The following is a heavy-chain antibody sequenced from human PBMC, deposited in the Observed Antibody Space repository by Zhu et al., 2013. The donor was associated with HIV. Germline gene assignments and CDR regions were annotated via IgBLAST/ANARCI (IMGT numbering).Heavy chain of an antibody. CDR3: AKGRDYYYGMDV. V-gene: IGHV3-33*06. CDR2: IWYDGSNK. J-gene: IGHJ6*02. Sequence: VQLVESGGGVVQPGRSLRLSCAASGFTFSSYGMHWVRQAPGKGLEWVAVIWYDGSNKYYADSVKGRFTISRDNSKNTLYLQMNSLRAEDTAVYYCAKGRDYYYGMDVWGQGTTVTVSS. CDR1: GFTFSSYG.